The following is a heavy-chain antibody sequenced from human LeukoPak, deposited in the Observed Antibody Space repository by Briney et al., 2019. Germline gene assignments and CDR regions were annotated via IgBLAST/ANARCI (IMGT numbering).Heavy chain of an antibody. J-gene: IGHJ5*02. Sequence: PSETLSLTCTVSGGSISSYYWSWIRQHPGKGLEWIGYIYYSGSTYYNPSLKSRVTISVDTSKNQFSLKLSSVTAADTAVYYCARELAVAGRGPPRNWFDPWGQGTLVTVSS. CDR1: GGSISSYY. CDR3: ARELAVAGRGPPRNWFDP. V-gene: IGHV4-59*06. D-gene: IGHD6-19*01. CDR2: IYYSGST.